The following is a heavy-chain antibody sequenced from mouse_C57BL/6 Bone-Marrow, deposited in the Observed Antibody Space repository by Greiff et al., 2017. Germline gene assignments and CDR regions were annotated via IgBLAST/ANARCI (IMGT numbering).Heavy chain of an antibody. V-gene: IGHV5-4*03. CDR3: ARVPPLTYFDY. CDR1: GFTFSSYA. Sequence: EVMLAESGGGLVKPGGSLKLSCAASGFTFSSYAMSWVRQTPEKRLEWVATISDGGSYTYYPDNVKGRFTISRDNAKNNLYLQMSHLKSEDTAMYYCARVPPLTYFDYWGQGTTLTVSS. J-gene: IGHJ2*01. CDR2: ISDGGSYT.